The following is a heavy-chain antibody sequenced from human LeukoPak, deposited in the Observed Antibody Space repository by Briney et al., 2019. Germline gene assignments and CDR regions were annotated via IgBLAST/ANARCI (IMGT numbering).Heavy chain of an antibody. CDR1: GFTFSSYA. CDR2: ISGDGGNK. J-gene: IGHJ6*02. CDR3: AREGSGYDLYYYYYGMDV. Sequence: PGGSLRLSCAASGFTFSSYAMNWVRQAPGKGLEWVSVISGDGGNKYYADSVKGRFTISRDNSKNTLYLQMNSLRAEDTAVYYCAREGSGYDLYYYYYGMDVWGQGTTVTVSS. V-gene: IGHV3-30*04. D-gene: IGHD5-12*01.